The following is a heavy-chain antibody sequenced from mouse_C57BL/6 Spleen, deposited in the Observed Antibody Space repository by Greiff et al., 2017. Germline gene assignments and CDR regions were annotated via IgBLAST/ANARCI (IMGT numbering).Heavy chain of an antibody. CDR1: GFTFSSYA. J-gene: IGHJ2*01. CDR3: ARGGGDFDY. CDR2: ISDGGSYT. V-gene: IGHV5-4*01. Sequence: EVHLVESGGGLVKPGESLKLSCAASGFTFSSYAMSWVRQTPEKRLEWVATISDGGSYTYYPDNVKGRFTISRDNAKNNLYLQMSHLKSEDTAMYYCARGGGDFDYWGQGTTLTVSS.